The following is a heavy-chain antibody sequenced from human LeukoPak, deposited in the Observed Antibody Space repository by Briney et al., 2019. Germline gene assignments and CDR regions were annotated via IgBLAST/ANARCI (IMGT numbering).Heavy chain of an antibody. V-gene: IGHV3-74*01. D-gene: IGHD4-11*01. CDR3: VRDLYSDYTWFDP. J-gene: IGHJ5*02. CDR1: TFTSSDYW. Sequence: PGGSLRLSCAASTFTSSDYWMHWVRQAPGKGQVWVSRISDDGSSTTYADSVRGRFTISRDNAKNTLYLQMNSLRVEDTAMYYCVRDLYSDYTWFDPWGQGTLVTVSS. CDR2: ISDDGSST.